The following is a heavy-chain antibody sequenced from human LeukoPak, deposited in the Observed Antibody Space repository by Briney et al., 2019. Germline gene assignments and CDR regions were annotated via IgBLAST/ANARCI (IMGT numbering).Heavy chain of an antibody. J-gene: IGHJ4*02. D-gene: IGHD3-10*01. CDR1: GFTFSDYY. V-gene: IGHV3-11*06. Sequence: GGSLRLSCAASGFTFSDYYVSWIRQAPGKGLEWVSYISSSSSYIYYADSVKGRFTISRDNAKNSLYLQMNSLRAEDTAVYYCAREWITMVRGETFDYWGQGTLVTVSS. CDR3: AREWITMVRGETFDY. CDR2: ISSSSSYI.